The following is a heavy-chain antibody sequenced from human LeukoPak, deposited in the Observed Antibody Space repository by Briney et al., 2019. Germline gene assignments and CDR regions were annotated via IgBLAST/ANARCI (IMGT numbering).Heavy chain of an antibody. D-gene: IGHD2-8*01. V-gene: IGHV3-66*01. CDR2: IYSGGAT. J-gene: IGHJ3*02. CDR3: AREWSMTNAFDI. CDR1: GFTVSSNY. Sequence: GGSLRLSCAASGFTVSSNYMTWVRQAPGKGLEWVSVIYSGGATYYADSVKDRFIISRDNFENTLHLQMNSLRAEDTAVYYCAREWSMTNAFDIWGQGTMVTVSS.